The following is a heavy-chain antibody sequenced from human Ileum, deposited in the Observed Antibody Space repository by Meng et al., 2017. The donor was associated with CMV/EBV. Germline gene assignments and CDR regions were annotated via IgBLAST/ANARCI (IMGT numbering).Heavy chain of an antibody. J-gene: IGHJ2*01. Sequence: GESLRLSCTASGFTVRNNDMTWVRQAPGKGLEWVSGIYSGDETYYADSVKGRFTISRDNSKNTLYLQINSLRPEDTAVYYCASFTHQLVGGTYWYCDLWGRGTLVTVSS. CDR2: IYSGDET. V-gene: IGHV3-66*02. CDR1: GFTVRNND. D-gene: IGHD2-2*01. CDR3: ASFTHQLVGGTYWYCDL.